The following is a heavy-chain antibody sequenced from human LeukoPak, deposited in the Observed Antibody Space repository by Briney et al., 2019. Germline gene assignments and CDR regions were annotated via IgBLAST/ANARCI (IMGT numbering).Heavy chain of an antibody. CDR1: GFTFSSYS. Sequence: PGGSLRHSCAASGFTFSSYSMNWVRQAPGKGLEWVSSISSSSSYIYYADSVRGRFTISRDNAKNSLYLQMNSLRAEDTAVYYCAASPGIAAAGTGGGQGTLVTVSS. D-gene: IGHD6-13*01. J-gene: IGHJ4*02. CDR3: AASPGIAAAGTG. V-gene: IGHV3-21*01. CDR2: ISSSSSYI.